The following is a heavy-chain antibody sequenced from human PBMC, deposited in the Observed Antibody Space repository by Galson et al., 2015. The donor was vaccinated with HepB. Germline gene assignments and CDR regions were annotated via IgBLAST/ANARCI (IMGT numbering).Heavy chain of an antibody. CDR2: IKSKTDGGTT. D-gene: IGHD3-16*02. CDR3: TTLIYDCVWGSYRYKGDY. V-gene: IGHV3-15*01. CDR1: GFTFSNAW. Sequence: SLRLSCAASGFTFSNAWMSWVRQAPGKGLEWVGRIKSKTDGGTTDYAAPVKGRLTISRDDSKNTLYLQMNSLKTEDTAVYYCTTLIYDCVWGSYRYKGDYWGQGTLVTVSS. J-gene: IGHJ4*02.